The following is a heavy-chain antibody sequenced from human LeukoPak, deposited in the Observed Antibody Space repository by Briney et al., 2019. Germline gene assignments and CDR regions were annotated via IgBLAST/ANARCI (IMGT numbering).Heavy chain of an antibody. Sequence: GGSLRLSCAASGFTFSNYWMSWVRQAPGKGLEWVANIKQDGSDKYYVDSVKGRFTISTDNAKNSLYLQMNSLRAEDTAVYYCARGRYWGQGTLVTVSS. V-gene: IGHV3-7*04. J-gene: IGHJ4*02. CDR3: ARGRY. CDR2: IKQDGSDK. CDR1: GFTFSNYW.